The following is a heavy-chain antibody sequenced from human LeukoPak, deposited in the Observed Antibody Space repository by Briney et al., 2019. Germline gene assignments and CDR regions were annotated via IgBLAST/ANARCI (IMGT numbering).Heavy chain of an antibody. J-gene: IGHJ4*02. Sequence: SETLALTCAVYGGSFSGYYWSWIRQPPGKGLEWIGEINHSGSTNYNPSLKSRVTISVDTSKNQFSLKLSSVTAADTAVYYCAREAHDSSGYYSDYFDYWGQGTLVTVSS. CDR1: GGSFSGYY. CDR2: INHSGST. V-gene: IGHV4-34*01. D-gene: IGHD3-22*01. CDR3: AREAHDSSGYYSDYFDY.